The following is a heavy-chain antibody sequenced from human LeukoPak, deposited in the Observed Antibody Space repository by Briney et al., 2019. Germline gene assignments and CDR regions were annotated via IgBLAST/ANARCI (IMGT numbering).Heavy chain of an antibody. CDR3: ARLLGYCGSASCYGGYFDY. V-gene: IGHV4-39*02. CDR1: GDSITGYY. D-gene: IGHD2-2*01. J-gene: IGHJ4*02. Sequence: PSETLSLTCSVSGDSITGYYWGWIRQPPGKGLEWIGSIYYSGSTYYKSSLKSRVTISVDTSKNHFSLKLSSVTAADTAVYYCARLLGYCGSASCYGGYFDYWGQGTLVTVSS. CDR2: IYYSGST.